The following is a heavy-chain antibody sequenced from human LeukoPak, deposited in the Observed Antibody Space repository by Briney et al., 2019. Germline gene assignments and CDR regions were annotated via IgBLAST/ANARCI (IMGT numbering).Heavy chain of an antibody. D-gene: IGHD4-17*01. J-gene: IGHJ2*01. CDR3: AKDAYGASYWYFDL. V-gene: IGHV3-30*02. Sequence: PGGSLRLSCAASGFTLSSYGMHWVRQAPGKGLEWVALIWYDGSNKYYPDSVKGRFTISRDNAKNSLYLQMNSLRAEDTALYYCAKDAYGASYWYFDLWGRGTLVTVSS. CDR1: GFTLSSYG. CDR2: IWYDGSNK.